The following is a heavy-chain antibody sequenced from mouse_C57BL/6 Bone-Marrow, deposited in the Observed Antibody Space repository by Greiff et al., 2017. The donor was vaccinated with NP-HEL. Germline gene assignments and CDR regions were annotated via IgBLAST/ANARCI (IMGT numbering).Heavy chain of an antibody. V-gene: IGHV8-8*01. CDR2: IWWDDDK. CDR3: ARTYYDYDTPFAY. Sequence: QVTLKVSGPGILQPSQTLSLSCSFSGFSLSTFGMGVGWIRQPSGKGLEWLAHIWWDDDKYYNPALKSRLTISKDTSNNQVFLKIANVDTADTATYYCARTYYDYDTPFAYWGQGTLVTVSA. D-gene: IGHD2-4*01. CDR1: GFSLSTFGMG. J-gene: IGHJ3*01.